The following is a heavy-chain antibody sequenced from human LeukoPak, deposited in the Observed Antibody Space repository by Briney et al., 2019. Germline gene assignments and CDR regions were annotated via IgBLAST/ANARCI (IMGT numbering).Heavy chain of an antibody. D-gene: IGHD2-15*01. CDR1: GYTFTGYY. CDR2: ISAYNGNT. V-gene: IGHV1-18*04. J-gene: IGHJ4*01. Sequence: ASVKVSCKASGYTFTGYYMHWVRQAPGQGLEWMGWISAYNGNTNYAQKLQGRVTMTTDTSTSTAYMELRSLRSDATTVYYSARDRAAATSAIDYWGHGTLVTVPS. CDR3: ARDRAAATSAIDY.